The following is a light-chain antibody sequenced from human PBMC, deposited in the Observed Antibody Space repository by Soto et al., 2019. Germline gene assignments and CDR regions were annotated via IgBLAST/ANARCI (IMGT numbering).Light chain of an antibody. CDR3: QQYNNWPPIN. J-gene: IGKJ5*01. CDR2: GAS. CDR1: QSVSSN. Sequence: EIVMTQSPATLSVSPGERATVSCRPSQSVSSNLAWYQQKPGQAPRLLIYGASTRATGIPARFSGIGSGTEFTLTISSLQSEDFAVYYCQQYNNWPPINFGQGTRLEIK. V-gene: IGKV3D-15*01.